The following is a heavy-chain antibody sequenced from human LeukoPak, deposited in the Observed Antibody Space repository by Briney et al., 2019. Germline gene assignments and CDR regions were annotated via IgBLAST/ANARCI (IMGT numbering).Heavy chain of an antibody. CDR3: AKVAAAGTNVDY. V-gene: IGHV3-30*02. CDR1: GFSFSDYG. J-gene: IGHJ4*02. Sequence: GGSLRLSCAASGFSFSDYGMHWVRQAPGKGLEWVAFIRKDGINTNYIDSVKGRFTISRDTSNKMVYLQMNSLRTEDMAVYYCAKVAAAGTNVDYWGQGTLVTVSS. D-gene: IGHD6-13*01. CDR2: IRKDGINT.